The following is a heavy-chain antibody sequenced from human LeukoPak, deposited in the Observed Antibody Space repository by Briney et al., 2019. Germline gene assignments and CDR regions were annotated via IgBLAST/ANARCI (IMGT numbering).Heavy chain of an antibody. CDR2: INPNSGGT. V-gene: IGHV1-2*02. CDR3: ARDGRSEMAEVDY. D-gene: IGHD5-24*01. J-gene: IGHJ4*02. Sequence: ASVKVSCKASGYAFTGFYMHWVRQAPGQGLEWMGWINPNSGGTNYAQKFQGRVTMTRDTSINTAYVEMSSLRSDDTAVYYCARDGRSEMAEVDYWGQGTLVTVSS. CDR1: GYAFTGFY.